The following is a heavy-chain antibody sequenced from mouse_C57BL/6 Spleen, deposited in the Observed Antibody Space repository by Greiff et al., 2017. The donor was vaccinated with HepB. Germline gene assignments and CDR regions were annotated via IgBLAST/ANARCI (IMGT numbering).Heavy chain of an antibody. CDR2: ISYDGSN. CDR1: GYSITSGYY. CDR3: ARDREDGYYVFDY. D-gene: IGHD2-3*01. Sequence: EVQLQESGPGLVKPSQSLSLTCSVTGYSITSGYYWNWIRQFPGNKLEWMGYISYDGSNNYNPSLKNRISITRDTSKNQFFLKLNSVTTEDTATYYCARDREDGYYVFDYWGQGTTLTVSS. V-gene: IGHV3-6*01. J-gene: IGHJ2*01.